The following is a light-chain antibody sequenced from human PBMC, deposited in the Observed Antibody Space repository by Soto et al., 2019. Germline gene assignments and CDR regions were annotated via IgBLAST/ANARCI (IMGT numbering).Light chain of an antibody. CDR1: QGIGNA. J-gene: IGKJ1*01. CDR3: QQSYDMPWT. Sequence: AIQNTQTQSSLTASVGDRVTISCLASQGIGNAVGWYQQKPGKPPKLLIYGASNCQCGVPSRFSGSGSGTDFNLTISSLQHEDFAAYYCQQSYDMPWTWGQGTKVDIK. CDR2: GAS. V-gene: IGKV1-6*02.